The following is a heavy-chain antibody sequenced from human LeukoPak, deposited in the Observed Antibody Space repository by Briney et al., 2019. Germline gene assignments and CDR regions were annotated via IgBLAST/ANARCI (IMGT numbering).Heavy chain of an antibody. D-gene: IGHD3-16*01. CDR1: GGSISSYY. CDR2: IYYSGST. Sequence: PSETLSLTCTVSGGSISSYYWSWIRQPPGKGLEWIGYIYYSGSTNYNPSLKSRVTISVDTSKNQFSLKLASVTAADTAVYYCARRWGSYVDYWGQGTLVTVSS. V-gene: IGHV4-59*01. CDR3: ARRWGSYVDY. J-gene: IGHJ4*02.